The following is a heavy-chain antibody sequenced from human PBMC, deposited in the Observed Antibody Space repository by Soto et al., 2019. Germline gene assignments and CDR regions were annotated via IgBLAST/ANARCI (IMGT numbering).Heavy chain of an antibody. CDR3: ASSMYYYDSSGYHDAFDI. J-gene: IGHJ3*02. D-gene: IGHD3-22*01. CDR1: WYTFTSYA. V-gene: IGHV1-3*01. Sequence: ASVKVSCQASWYTFTSYAMHWVREAPGKRLEWMGWINAGNGNTKYSQKFQGRVTITRDTSASTAYMELSSLRSEDTAVYYFASSMYYYDSSGYHDAFDIWGQGTMVTVSS. CDR2: INAGNGNT.